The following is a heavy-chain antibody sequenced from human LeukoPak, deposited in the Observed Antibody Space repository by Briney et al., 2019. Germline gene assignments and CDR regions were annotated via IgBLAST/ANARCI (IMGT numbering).Heavy chain of an antibody. Sequence: ASVKVSCKASGYTFTGYYMHWVRQAPGQGLEWMGRINPNSGGTNYAQKFQGRVTMTRDTSISTAYMELSRLRSDDTAVYYCARGGPDGRWLHYRGYYFDYWGQGTLVTVSS. D-gene: IGHD5-24*01. V-gene: IGHV1-2*06. J-gene: IGHJ4*02. CDR2: INPNSGGT. CDR1: GYTFTGYY. CDR3: ARGGPDGRWLHYRGYYFDY.